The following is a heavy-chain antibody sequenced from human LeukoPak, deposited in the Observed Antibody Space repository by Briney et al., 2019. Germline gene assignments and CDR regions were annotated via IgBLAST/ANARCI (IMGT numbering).Heavy chain of an antibody. CDR2: IYPGDSDT. CDR3: ARSYLGYCSSTSCLNWFDP. CDR1: GYSFTSYW. Sequence: GESLKISCKGSGYSFTSYWIGWVRQMPGKGLEWMGIIYPGDSDTRYSPSFQGQVTISADKSISTAYLQWSSLKASDTAMYYCARSYLGYCSSTSCLNWFDPWGQGTLVTVSS. V-gene: IGHV5-51*01. D-gene: IGHD2-2*01. J-gene: IGHJ5*02.